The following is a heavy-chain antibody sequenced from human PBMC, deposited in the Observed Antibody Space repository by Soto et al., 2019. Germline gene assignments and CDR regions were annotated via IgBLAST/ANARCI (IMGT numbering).Heavy chain of an antibody. V-gene: IGHV4-31*03. CDR1: GGSISSGGYY. CDR3: ARVIRRGPPKYYFDY. CDR2: IYYSGST. J-gene: IGHJ4*02. Sequence: SETLSLTCTVSGGSISSGGYYWSWIRQHPGKGLEWIGYIYYSGSTYYNPSLKSRVTISVDTSKNQFSLKLSSVTAADTAVYYCARVIRRGPPKYYFDYWGQGTLVTVSS.